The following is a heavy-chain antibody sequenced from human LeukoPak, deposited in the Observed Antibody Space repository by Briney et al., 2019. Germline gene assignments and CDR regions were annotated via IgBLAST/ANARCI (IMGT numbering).Heavy chain of an antibody. CDR3: ARDTTIFGVASYYYYMDV. V-gene: IGHV1-69*05. CDR2: IIPIFGTA. Sequence: SVKVSGKASGGTFSSYAISWVRQAPGQGLEWMGRIIPIFGTANYAQKFQGRVTITTDESTSTAYMELSSLRSEDTAVYYCARDTTIFGVASYYYYMDVWGKGTTVTVSS. CDR1: GGTFSSYA. J-gene: IGHJ6*03. D-gene: IGHD3-3*01.